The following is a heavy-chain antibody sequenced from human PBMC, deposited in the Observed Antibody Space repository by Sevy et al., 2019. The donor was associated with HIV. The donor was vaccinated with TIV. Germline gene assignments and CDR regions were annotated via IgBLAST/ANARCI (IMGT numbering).Heavy chain of an antibody. J-gene: IGHJ4*02. D-gene: IGHD2-2*01. CDR3: ARYCSSTSCYAPPFDY. V-gene: IGHV1-2*06. CDR2: INPKRGGT. CDR1: GYTFTDYY. Sequence: ASVKVSCKASGYTFTDYYMHWVRQAPGQGLEWMGRINPKRGGTNYAQKFQGRVTMTRDTSISTAYMELSRLRSDDTAVYYCARYCSSTSCYAPPFDYWGQGTLVTVSS.